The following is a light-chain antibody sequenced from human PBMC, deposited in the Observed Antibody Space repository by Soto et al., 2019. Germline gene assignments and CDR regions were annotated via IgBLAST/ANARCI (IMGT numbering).Light chain of an antibody. V-gene: IGLV4-69*01. CDR3: QTWGNGIVV. CDR2: LNSDGSH. J-gene: IGLJ2*01. CDR1: SGHSSYA. Sequence: QSVLTQSPSASASLGASVKLTCTLSSGHSSYAIAWHQQQPEKGPRYLMKLNSDGSHSQGDGSPARFSGSSSGAERYLTISSLQSEDEADYYCQTWGNGIVVFGGGTKLTVL.